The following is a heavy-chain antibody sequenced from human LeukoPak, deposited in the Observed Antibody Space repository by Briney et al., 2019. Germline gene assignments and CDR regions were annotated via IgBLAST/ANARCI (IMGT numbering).Heavy chain of an antibody. CDR1: GFTFSNYD. Sequence: PGGSLRLSCAASGFTFSNYDMHWVRQAAGKDLEWVSGIGTAGDTYYPASVKGRFTISRENAKNSLYLQMNSLSAGDTAVYYCASSPAYSSSWYAIDNWGQGTLVTVSS. J-gene: IGHJ4*02. D-gene: IGHD6-13*01. CDR3: ASSPAYSSSWYAIDN. V-gene: IGHV3-13*01. CDR2: IGTAGDT.